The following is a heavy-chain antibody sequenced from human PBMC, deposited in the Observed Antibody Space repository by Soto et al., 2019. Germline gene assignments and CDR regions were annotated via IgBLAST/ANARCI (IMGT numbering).Heavy chain of an antibody. CDR2: ISAYNDNT. J-gene: IGHJ6*04. D-gene: IGHD3-22*01. Sequence: ASVNVSFKASGYTFTSYGFSWVRQAPGQGLELMGWISAYNDNTKYAQKLQRRVTMTTDTSTSQAYMELRSIRSDDTAVYYCERATVVVVPTNSLDVWGEGTTVTVSS. CDR3: ERATVVVVPTNSLDV. V-gene: IGHV1-18*01. CDR1: GYTFTSYG.